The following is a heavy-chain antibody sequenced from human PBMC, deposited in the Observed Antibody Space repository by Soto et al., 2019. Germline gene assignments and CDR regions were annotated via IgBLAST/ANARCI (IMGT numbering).Heavy chain of an antibody. CDR1: GFTFGDYY. CDR2: ISSSGGTI. D-gene: IGHD5-12*01. J-gene: IGHJ6*02. CDR3: AKSPGGLDGYNSDYYGMDV. Sequence: QVQLVESGGGLVKPGGSLRLSCGVSGFTFGDYYMAWIRQAPGKGLEWISYISSSGGTIYYSDSVKGRFTISRDNSKNTVYLQMNSLRADDTAVYYCAKSPGGLDGYNSDYYGMDVWGQGTTVTVSS. V-gene: IGHV3-11*01.